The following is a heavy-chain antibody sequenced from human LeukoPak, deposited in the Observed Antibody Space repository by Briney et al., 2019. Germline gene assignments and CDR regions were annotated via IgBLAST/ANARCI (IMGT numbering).Heavy chain of an antibody. CDR3: ARDQAGEYNWNY. CDR2: INPNSGGT. CDR1: GYTFIGYY. V-gene: IGHV1-2*02. Sequence: ASVKVSCKASGYTFIGYYMHWVRQAPGQGREWMGWINPNSGGTNYAQKFQGRVTMTRDTSISTAYMELSRLRSDDTAVYYCARDQAGEYNWNYWGQGTLVTVSS. D-gene: IGHD1-20*01. J-gene: IGHJ4*02.